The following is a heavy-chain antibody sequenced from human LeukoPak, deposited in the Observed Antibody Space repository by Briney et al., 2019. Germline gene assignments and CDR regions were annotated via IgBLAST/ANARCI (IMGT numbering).Heavy chain of an antibody. V-gene: IGHV3-20*04. J-gene: IGHJ4*02. Sequence: GVSLTLSCAASGLTVGDYGMSWVRQPPGKGLEWVSGINWSGESTGYADSVKGRFTISRDNAENALYMQMNSLRAEDTAIYYCARDLSSSWYSLGYWGRGTLVTVSS. D-gene: IGHD6-13*01. CDR1: GLTVGDYG. CDR2: INWSGEST. CDR3: ARDLSSSWYSLGY.